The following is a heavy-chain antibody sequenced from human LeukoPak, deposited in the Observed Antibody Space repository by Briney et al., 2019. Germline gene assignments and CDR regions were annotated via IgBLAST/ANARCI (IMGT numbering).Heavy chain of an antibody. V-gene: IGHV3-23*01. J-gene: IGHJ4*02. CDR2: ISGSGGST. D-gene: IGHD5-12*01. CDR1: GFTFSNYA. Sequence: GGSLRLSCAASGFTFSNYAMSWVRQAPGKGLEWVSAISGSGGSTYYADSVKGRFTISRDNSKNTLYLQMNSLRAEDTAVYYCAKTPKVATVLIDYWGQGTLVTVSS. CDR3: AKTPKVATVLIDY.